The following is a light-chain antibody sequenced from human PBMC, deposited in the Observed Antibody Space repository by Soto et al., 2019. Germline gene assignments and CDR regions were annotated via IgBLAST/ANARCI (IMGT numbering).Light chain of an antibody. J-gene: IGLJ1*01. CDR1: SSDEGGENY. CDR3: SSYAGSSNV. Sequence: QSALTRPPSASGSTGQSVGIPCTGSSSDEGGENYVSCYRQHPDNAPKLMIYEVNRRPSGVPDRFSGSKSGNAASLTVSGLQAEDEADYYCSSYAGSSNVFGTGTKVTVL. V-gene: IGLV2-8*01. CDR2: EVN.